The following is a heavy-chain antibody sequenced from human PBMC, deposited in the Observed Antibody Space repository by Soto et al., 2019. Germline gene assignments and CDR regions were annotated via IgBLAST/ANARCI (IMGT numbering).Heavy chain of an antibody. Sequence: QVQLVQSGAEVKKPGASVKVSCKASGYTFTSYGISWVRQAPGQGLEWMGWISAYNGNTNYAQKLQGRVTISTDTSTSTAHLELRSLRSDDTAVYYYARANQVEMGFGELFPFYYGMDVWGQGPTVTVSS. CDR2: ISAYNGNT. J-gene: IGHJ6*02. CDR1: GYTFTSYG. CDR3: ARANQVEMGFGELFPFYYGMDV. D-gene: IGHD3-10*01. V-gene: IGHV1-18*01.